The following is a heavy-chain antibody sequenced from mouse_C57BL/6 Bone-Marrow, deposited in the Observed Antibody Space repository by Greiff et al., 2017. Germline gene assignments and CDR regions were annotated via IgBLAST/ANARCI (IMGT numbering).Heavy chain of an antibody. J-gene: IGHJ1*03. CDR3: TSFVTTVVAHWYFDV. CDR1: GFNIKDDH. CDR2: FDPENGDT. V-gene: IGHV14-4*01. D-gene: IGHD1-1*01. Sequence: VQLQQSGAELVRPGASVKLSCTASGFNIKDDHMHWVKQRPEQGLEWIGWFDPENGDTEYASKFQGKATITADTSSNTAYLQVSGLTSEDTAVYSCTSFVTTVVAHWYFDVWGTGTTVTVSS.